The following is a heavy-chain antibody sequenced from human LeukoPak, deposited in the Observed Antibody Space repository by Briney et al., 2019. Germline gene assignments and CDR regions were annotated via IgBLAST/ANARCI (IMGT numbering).Heavy chain of an antibody. CDR1: GGSFSGYY. CDR2: INHSGST. V-gene: IGHV4-34*01. J-gene: IGHJ4*02. D-gene: IGHD5-18*01. CDR3: ARGRRGYSYGFPNSFDY. Sequence: PSETLSLTCAVYGGSFSGYYWSWIRQPPGKGLEWIGEINHSGSTNYNPSLKSRVTISVDTSKNQFSLKLSSVTAADTAVYYCARGRRGYSYGFPNSFDYWGQGTLVTVSS.